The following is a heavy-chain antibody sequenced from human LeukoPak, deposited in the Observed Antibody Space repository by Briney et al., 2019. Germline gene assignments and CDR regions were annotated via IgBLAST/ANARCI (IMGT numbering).Heavy chain of an antibody. V-gene: IGHV7-4-1*02. CDR1: GYSFTSYY. CDR3: ARPGVPLYYYYMDV. J-gene: IGHJ6*03. Sequence: ASVKVSCKASGYSFTSYYMHWVRQAPGQGLEWMGWINTNTGNPTYAQGFTGRFVFSLDTSVSTAYLQISSLKAEDTAVYYCARPGVPLYYYYMDVWGKGTTVTVSS. CDR2: INTNTGNP. D-gene: IGHD7-27*01.